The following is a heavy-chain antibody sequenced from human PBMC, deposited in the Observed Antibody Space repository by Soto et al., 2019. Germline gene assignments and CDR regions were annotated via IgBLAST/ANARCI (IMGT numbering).Heavy chain of an antibody. Sequence: AGGSLRLSCAASGFPFSSTDMTWVRQAPGKGLDWVSTIDGSGGTTYCADSVKGRFTISRDNSMNTVYLQMNSLRADDTALYYCAKNSGWFNTWGQGALVTVSS. V-gene: IGHV3-23*01. J-gene: IGHJ5*02. CDR2: IDGSGGTT. D-gene: IGHD3-10*01. CDR1: GFPFSSTD. CDR3: AKNSGWFNT.